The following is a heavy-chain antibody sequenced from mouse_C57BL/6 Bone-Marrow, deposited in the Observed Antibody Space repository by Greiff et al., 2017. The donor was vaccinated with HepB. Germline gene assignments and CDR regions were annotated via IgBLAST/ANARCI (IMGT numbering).Heavy chain of an antibody. J-gene: IGHJ2*01. Sequence: EVKLMESGGGLVKPGGSLKLSCAASGFTFSDYGMHWVRQAPEKGLEWVAYISSGSSTIYYADTVKGRFTISRDNAKNTLFLQMTSLRSEDTAMYYCARALYYYGTPFDYWGQGTTLTVSS. CDR1: GFTFSDYG. D-gene: IGHD1-1*01. CDR2: ISSGSSTI. V-gene: IGHV5-17*01. CDR3: ARALYYYGTPFDY.